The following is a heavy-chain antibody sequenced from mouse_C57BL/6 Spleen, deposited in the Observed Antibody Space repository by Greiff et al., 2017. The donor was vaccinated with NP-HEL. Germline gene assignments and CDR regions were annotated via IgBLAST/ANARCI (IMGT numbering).Heavy chain of an antibody. D-gene: IGHD2-5*01. Sequence: EVQLQQSGPELVKPGDSVKISCKASGYSFTGYFMNWVMQSHGKSLEWIGRINPYNGDTFYNQKFKGKATLTVDKSSSTAHMELRSLTSEDSAVYYCARYSNYYYAMDYWGQGTSVTVSS. CDR1: GYSFTGYF. V-gene: IGHV1-20*01. CDR2: INPYNGDT. CDR3: ARYSNYYYAMDY. J-gene: IGHJ4*01.